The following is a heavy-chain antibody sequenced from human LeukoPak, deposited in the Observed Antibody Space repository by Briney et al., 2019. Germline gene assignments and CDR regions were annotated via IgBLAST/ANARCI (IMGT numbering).Heavy chain of an antibody. D-gene: IGHD6-19*01. CDR3: ARRASGWYVDY. CDR1: GYSFTSYW. J-gene: IGHJ4*02. CDR2: IY. V-gene: IGHV5-51*01. Sequence: GESLKISCKGSGYSFTSYWIGWVRQLPGKGLEWMGIIYSPSFQGQVTLSADKSISTAYLQWSSLKASDTAMYYCARRASGWYVDYWGQGTLVTVSS.